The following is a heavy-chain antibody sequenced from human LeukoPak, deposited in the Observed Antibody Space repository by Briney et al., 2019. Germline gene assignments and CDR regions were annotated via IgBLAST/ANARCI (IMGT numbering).Heavy chain of an antibody. CDR1: GFTVSSNY. CDR3: ARDSGDYYGSGPFDC. D-gene: IGHD3-10*01. Sequence: GGSLRLSCAASGFTVSSNYMSWVRQAPGKGLEWVSFIYGGSNTFYADSVKGRFTISRHNSKSTLYLQMNSLRPEDTAVYYCARDSGDYYGSGPFDCWGQGSLVIVSS. V-gene: IGHV3-53*04. CDR2: IYGGSNT. J-gene: IGHJ4*02.